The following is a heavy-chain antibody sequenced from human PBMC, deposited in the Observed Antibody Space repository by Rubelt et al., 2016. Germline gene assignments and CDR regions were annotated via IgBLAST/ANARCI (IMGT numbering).Heavy chain of an antibody. Sequence: EVQLVESGGGLVQPGGSLRLSCAASGFTFSNYAMSWVRQAPGKGLEWVSGISSSGGTTYYADSVKGRFTISRDNSKTTLYLQMKSLRAEDTAVYYCAKAVGVRRTGVDYWGQGTLVTVSS. D-gene: IGHD1-14*01. CDR2: ISSSGGTT. V-gene: IGHV3-23*04. J-gene: IGHJ4*02. CDR3: AKAVGVRRTGVDY. CDR1: GFTFSNYA.